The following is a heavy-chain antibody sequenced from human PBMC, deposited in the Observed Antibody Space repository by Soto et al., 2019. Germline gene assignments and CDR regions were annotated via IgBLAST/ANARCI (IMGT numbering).Heavy chain of an antibody. V-gene: IGHV1-69*06. J-gene: IGHJ6*02. CDR3: ASWSNWNPLYYDGLDV. Sequence: QVQLVQSGAEAKKPGSSVKVSCKTSGGTFSSYAISWVRQAPGQGLEWMGGIVPLFRTTNYAQKFQGRVTITADTSTYTVYMELSGLRSGDTAVYYCASWSNWNPLYYDGLDVWGQGTTVTVSS. D-gene: IGHD1-20*01. CDR1: GGTFSSYA. CDR2: IVPLFRTT.